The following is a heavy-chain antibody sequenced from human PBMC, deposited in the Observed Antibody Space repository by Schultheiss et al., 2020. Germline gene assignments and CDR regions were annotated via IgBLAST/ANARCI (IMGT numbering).Heavy chain of an antibody. CDR1: GGSISSYY. D-gene: IGHD3-9*01. CDR3: AREYYDILTGYYYGMDV. J-gene: IGHJ6*02. CDR2: IYYSGST. V-gene: IGHV4-59*01. Sequence: GSLRLSCTVSGGSISSYYWSWIRQHPGKGLEWIGYIYYSGSTNYNPSLKSRVTISVDTSKNQFSLKLSSVTAADTAVYYCAREYYDILTGYYYGMDVWGQGTTVTVSS.